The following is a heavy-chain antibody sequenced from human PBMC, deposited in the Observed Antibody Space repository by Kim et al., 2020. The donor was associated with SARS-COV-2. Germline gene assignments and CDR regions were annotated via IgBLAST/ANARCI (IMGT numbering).Heavy chain of an antibody. Sequence: SETLSLTCTVSGGSISPFYWSWIRQPPGKGLDWIGYIYYSGSTNYNPSLKSRVTISVDTSKNQFSLKLSSVTAADTAVYYCARGRAYNFGSGSSPFDYWGQGTLVTVSS. D-gene: IGHD3-10*01. CDR1: GGSISPFY. V-gene: IGHV4-59*01. CDR3: ARGRAYNFGSGSSPFDY. J-gene: IGHJ4*02. CDR2: IYYSGST.